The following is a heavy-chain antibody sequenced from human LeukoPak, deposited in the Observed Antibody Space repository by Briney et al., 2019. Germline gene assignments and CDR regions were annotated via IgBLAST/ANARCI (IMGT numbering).Heavy chain of an antibody. V-gene: IGHV3-23*01. Sequence: AGGSLRHSCAASGFTFSSYAMSWVRQAPGKGLEWVSAISGSGGSTYYADSVKGRFTISRDNSKNTLYLQMNSLRAEDTAVYYCAKDRDYDFWSGYSESGRFDYWGQGTLVTVSS. CDR1: GFTFSSYA. CDR2: ISGSGGST. CDR3: AKDRDYDFWSGYSESGRFDY. J-gene: IGHJ4*02. D-gene: IGHD3-3*01.